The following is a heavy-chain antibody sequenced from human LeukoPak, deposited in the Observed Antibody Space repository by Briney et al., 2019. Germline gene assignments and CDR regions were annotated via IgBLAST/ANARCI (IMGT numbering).Heavy chain of an antibody. D-gene: IGHD3-3*01. CDR1: GFTFGDYT. CDR2: IRSKAYGGTT. Sequence: PGGSLRLSCPASGFTFGDYTMSWFRQAPGKGLEWVGFIRSKAYGGTTEYAASVKGKFTISRDGSKSIAYLQMNSLKTEDTAVYYCQGFWSGPDPYYYYYGMNVWGQGTTVTVSS. V-gene: IGHV3-49*01. CDR3: QGFWSGPDPYYYYYGMNV. J-gene: IGHJ6*02.